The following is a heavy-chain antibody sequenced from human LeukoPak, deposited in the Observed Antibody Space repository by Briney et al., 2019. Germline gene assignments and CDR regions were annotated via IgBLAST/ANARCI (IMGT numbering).Heavy chain of an antibody. Sequence: ASVKVSCKASGYTFTSYDINWVRQATGQGLEWMGIINPSGGSTSYAQKFQGRVTVTRDTSTSTVYMELSSLRSEDTAVYYCAKAKPQRQLWLPYYYYGMDVWGQGTTVTVSS. CDR2: INPSGGST. V-gene: IGHV1-46*01. CDR1: GYTFTSYD. CDR3: AKAKPQRQLWLPYYYYGMDV. J-gene: IGHJ6*02. D-gene: IGHD5-18*01.